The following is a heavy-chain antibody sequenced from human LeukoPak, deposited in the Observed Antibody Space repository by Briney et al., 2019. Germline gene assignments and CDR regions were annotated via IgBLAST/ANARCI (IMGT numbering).Heavy chain of an antibody. J-gene: IGHJ3*02. CDR3: ASSRIVGASGAFDI. CDR2: INWNGGST. CDR1: GLTFDDYG. Sequence: PGGSLRLSCAASGLTFDDYGMSWVRQAPGKGLEWVSGINWNGGSTGYADSVKGRFTISRDNAKNSLYLQMNSLRAEDTALYYCASSRIVGASGAFDIWGQGTMVTASS. D-gene: IGHD1-26*01. V-gene: IGHV3-20*04.